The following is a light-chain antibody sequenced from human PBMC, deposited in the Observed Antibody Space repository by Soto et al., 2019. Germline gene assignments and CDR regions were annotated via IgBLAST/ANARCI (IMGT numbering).Light chain of an antibody. CDR3: SSYRSSSTLE. J-gene: IGLJ2*01. V-gene: IGLV2-14*03. Sequence: QAVVTQPASVSGSPGQSITISCTGTSSDVGGYNYVSWYQQHPGKAPKLMIYDVSHRPSGVSNRFSGSKSGNTASLTIAGLQDEDEADYYCSSYRSSSTLEFGGGTKLTVL. CDR2: DVS. CDR1: SSDVGGYNY.